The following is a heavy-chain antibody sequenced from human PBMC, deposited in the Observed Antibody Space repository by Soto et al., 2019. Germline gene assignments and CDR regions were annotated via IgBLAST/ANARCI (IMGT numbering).Heavy chain of an antibody. V-gene: IGHV3-48*02. CDR3: ARDGGNWFGP. CDR1: GFTFSQFN. Sequence: GGSLRLSCAISGFTFSQFNMNWVRQAPGKGLEWVASISKDSTTMYYAASVKGRFTVSRDNAVNSLNLQMNSLRDDDTAVYYCARDGGNWFGPWGQGTLVTVSS. D-gene: IGHD3-16*01. CDR2: ISKDSTTM. J-gene: IGHJ5*02.